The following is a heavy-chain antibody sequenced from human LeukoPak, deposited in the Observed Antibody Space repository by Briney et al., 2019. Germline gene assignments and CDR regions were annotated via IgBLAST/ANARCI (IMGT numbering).Heavy chain of an antibody. J-gene: IGHJ3*02. Sequence: GGSLRLSCAASGFTFSSYAMHWVRQAPGKGLEWVAVISYDGSNKYYADSVKGRFTISRDNSKNTLYLQMNSLRAEDTAVYYCARDPTYGVLDAFDIWGQGTMVAVSS. CDR1: GFTFSSYA. CDR3: ARDPTYGVLDAFDI. D-gene: IGHD2/OR15-2a*01. V-gene: IGHV3-30*04. CDR2: ISYDGSNK.